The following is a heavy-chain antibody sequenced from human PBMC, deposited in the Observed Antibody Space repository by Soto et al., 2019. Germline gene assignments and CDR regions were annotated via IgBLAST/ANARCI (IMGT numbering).Heavy chain of an antibody. V-gene: IGHV4-30-4*01. J-gene: IGHJ4*02. D-gene: IGHD3-3*01. CDR1: GDSISSGDYH. CDR3: ARGGYDFWSAFYTGYFAY. CDR2: VSYNAST. Sequence: PSETLSLTCTVSGDSISSGDYHWSWIRQPPGKGLEWIGYVSYNASTYYNPFLKSRIIISIDTSKNQFSLKLSPVTAADTAVYYCARGGYDFWSAFYTGYFAYWGQGTLVTVSS.